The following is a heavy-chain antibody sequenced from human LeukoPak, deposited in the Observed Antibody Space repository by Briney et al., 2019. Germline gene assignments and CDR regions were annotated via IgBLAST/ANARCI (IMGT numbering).Heavy chain of an antibody. CDR3: ARDREDILTGYYRAI. D-gene: IGHD3-9*01. CDR1: GGSISSSSYY. Sequence: SETLSLTCTVSGGSISSSSYYWGWIRQPPGKGLEWIGSIYYSGSTYYNPSLKSRVTISVDTSKNQFSLKLSSVTAADTAVYYCARDREDILTGYYRAIWGQGTMVTVSS. J-gene: IGHJ3*02. V-gene: IGHV4-39*07. CDR2: IYYSGST.